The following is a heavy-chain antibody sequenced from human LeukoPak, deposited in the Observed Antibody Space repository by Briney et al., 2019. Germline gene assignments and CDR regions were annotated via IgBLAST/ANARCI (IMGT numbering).Heavy chain of an antibody. Sequence: PGGSLRLSCAASGFTFSSYEMNWVRQAPGKGLEWVSYISSSGSTIYYADSVKARFTISRDNAKNSLYLQMNSLRAEDTAVYYWARVYYYGSESYWAVYYGMDVWGQRTTVTVSS. CDR3: ARVYYYGSESYWAVYYGMDV. CDR1: GFTFSSYE. CDR2: ISSSGSTI. D-gene: IGHD3-10*01. J-gene: IGHJ6*02. V-gene: IGHV3-48*03.